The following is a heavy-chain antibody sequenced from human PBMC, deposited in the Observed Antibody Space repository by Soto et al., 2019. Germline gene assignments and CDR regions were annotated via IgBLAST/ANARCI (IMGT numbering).Heavy chain of an antibody. CDR1: GFTFNTFP. J-gene: IGHJ3*02. CDR3: VSDCQYVFDM. V-gene: IGHV3-48*01. Sequence: EVQLVESGGGFVQPGGSLRLSCAASGFTFNTFPMNWVRLAPGKGLEWLSHISSNSDAMYYADSVKGRFTISRDNARKSLYLQMNSLIVDDTAVYYCVSDCQYVFDMWGQGTMVTVSP. CDR2: ISSNSDAM.